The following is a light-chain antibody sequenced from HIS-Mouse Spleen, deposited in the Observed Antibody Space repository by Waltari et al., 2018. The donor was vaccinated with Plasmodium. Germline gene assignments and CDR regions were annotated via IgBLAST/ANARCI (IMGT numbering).Light chain of an antibody. V-gene: IGLV2-11*01. CDR2: DVS. Sequence: QSALTQPRSVSGSPGHSVTISCTGTSCDVGGYNYVSWYQQHPGKAPKLMIYDVSKRPSGVPDRFSGSKSGNTASLTISGLQAEDEADYYCCSYAGSYTLVFGGGTKLTVL. J-gene: IGLJ2*01. CDR3: CSYAGSYTLV. CDR1: SCDVGGYNY.